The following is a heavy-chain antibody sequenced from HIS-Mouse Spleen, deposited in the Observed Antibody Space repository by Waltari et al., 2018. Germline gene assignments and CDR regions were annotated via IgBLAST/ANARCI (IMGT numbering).Heavy chain of an antibody. CDR1: GFTFRSHG. Sequence: QVQLVESGGGVVQPGRSLRLSCAASGFTFRSHGMHWVRQGPGKGLEWVAVISYDGSNKYYADSVKGRFTISRDNSKNTLYLQMNSLRAEDTAVYYCAKDKHHAFDYWGQGTLVTVSS. CDR2: ISYDGSNK. V-gene: IGHV3-30*18. CDR3: AKDKHHAFDY. J-gene: IGHJ4*02.